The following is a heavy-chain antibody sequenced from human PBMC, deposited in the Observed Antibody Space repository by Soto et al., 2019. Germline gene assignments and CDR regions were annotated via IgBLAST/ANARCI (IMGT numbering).Heavy chain of an antibody. D-gene: IGHD3-9*01. V-gene: IGHV4-30-4*01. CDR1: GGSLSSGDYF. CDR2: ISSIGST. J-gene: IGHJ6*02. Sequence: QVQLQESGPGLVKPSQTLSLTCTVSGGSLSSGDYFWICIRQSPGKGLEGIGYISSIGSTYYNPSLKSRVSVSRDTSKNQFSLKLSSVTTTDTAVYYCARGLVIRPYYYHGMDVWGQGTTVTVSS. CDR3: ARGLVIRPYYYHGMDV.